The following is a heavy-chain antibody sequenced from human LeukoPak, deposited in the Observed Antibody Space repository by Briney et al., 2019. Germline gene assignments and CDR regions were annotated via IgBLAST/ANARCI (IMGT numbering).Heavy chain of an antibody. CDR2: IIPIFGTA. CDR1: GGTFSSYA. D-gene: IGHD1-1*01. Sequence: SVKVSCKASGGTFSSYAISWVRQAPGQGLEWMGGIIPIFGTANYAQKFQGRVTITTDESTSTAYMELSSLRSEDTAVYDCSGFRTTGTGYYFDYWGQGTLVTVSS. J-gene: IGHJ4*02. V-gene: IGHV1-69*05. CDR3: SGFRTTGTGYYFDY.